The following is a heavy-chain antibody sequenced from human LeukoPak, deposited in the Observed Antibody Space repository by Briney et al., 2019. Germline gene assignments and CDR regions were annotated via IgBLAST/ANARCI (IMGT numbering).Heavy chain of an antibody. V-gene: IGHV5-51*01. CDR3: ARRSGGYSGYDPARWFDP. J-gene: IGHJ5*02. CDR2: IYPGDSNI. CDR1: GYSFTSYW. D-gene: IGHD5-12*01. Sequence: GESLKISCKGSGYSFTSYWIGWVRQMPGKGLEWMGIIYPGDSNIRYSPSFQGQVTISADKSISTAYLQWSSLEASDSAMYYCARRSGGYSGYDPARWFDPWGQGTLVTVSS.